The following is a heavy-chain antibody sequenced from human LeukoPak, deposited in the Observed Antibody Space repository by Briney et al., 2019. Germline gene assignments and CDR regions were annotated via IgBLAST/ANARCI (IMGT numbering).Heavy chain of an antibody. CDR1: GFTFRRYW. CDR3: ARDVGSGWYHFDN. J-gene: IGHJ4*02. CDR2: INSDGSST. Sequence: GGSLRLSCASSGFTFRRYWMQGVGQAPRKGLVWVSRINSDGSSTTYADSVKGRFTISRDNAENTLYLQMNSLRVEDTAVYYCARDVGSGWYHFDNWGQGTLVTVSS. V-gene: IGHV3-74*01. D-gene: IGHD6-19*01.